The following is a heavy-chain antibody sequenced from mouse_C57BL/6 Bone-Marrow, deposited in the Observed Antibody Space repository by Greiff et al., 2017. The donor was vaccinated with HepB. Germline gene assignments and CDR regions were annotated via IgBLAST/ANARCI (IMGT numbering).Heavy chain of an antibody. J-gene: IGHJ2*01. D-gene: IGHD2-5*01. CDR2: IYPSDSET. CDR3: ARDGIYSNYYYFDY. CDR1: GYTFTSYW. Sequence: VQLQQPGAELVRPGSSVKLSCKASGYTFTSYWMDWVKQRPGQGLEWIGNIYPSDSETHYNQKFKDKATLTVDKSSSTAYMQLSSLTSEDSAVYYCARDGIYSNYYYFDYGGQGTTLTVSS. V-gene: IGHV1-61*01.